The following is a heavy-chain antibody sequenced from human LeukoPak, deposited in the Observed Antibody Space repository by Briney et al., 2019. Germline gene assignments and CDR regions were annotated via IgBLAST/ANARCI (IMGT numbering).Heavy chain of an antibody. D-gene: IGHD3-10*01. CDR1: GYSFTSYW. Sequence: GESLKISCNGSGYSFTSYWIGWVRQMPGKGLEWMGIIYPGDSDTRYSPSFQGQVTISADKSISTAYLQWSSLKASDTAMYYCARHGSLWFGDRNWFDPWGQGTLVTVSS. V-gene: IGHV5-51*01. CDR3: ARHGSLWFGDRNWFDP. CDR2: IYPGDSDT. J-gene: IGHJ5*02.